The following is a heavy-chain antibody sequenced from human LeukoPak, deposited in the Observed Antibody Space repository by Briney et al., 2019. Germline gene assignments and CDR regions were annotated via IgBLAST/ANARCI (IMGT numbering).Heavy chain of an antibody. D-gene: IGHD5-24*01. Sequence: TGGSLRFSCAASGFTFSSYSMNWVRQAPGKGLEWVSFISSSSSYIYYADSVKGRFTISRDNAKNSLYLQMNSLRAEDTAVYYCARGSGYNYYYFDYWGQGTLVTVSS. CDR3: ARGSGYNYYYFDY. CDR1: GFTFSSYS. V-gene: IGHV3-21*01. CDR2: ISSSSSYI. J-gene: IGHJ4*02.